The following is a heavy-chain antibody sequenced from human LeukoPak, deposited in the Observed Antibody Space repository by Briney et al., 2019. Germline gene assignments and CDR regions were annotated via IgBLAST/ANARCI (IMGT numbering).Heavy chain of an antibody. J-gene: IGHJ4*02. CDR3: AREEDTAMSN. CDR2: IYSSGAT. CDR1: GGSIRSYY. Sequence: SETLSLTCTVSGGSIRSYYWSWIRQPAGKGLEWIGRIYSSGATNYNPSLKSRVTMSVDTSKSQFSLKLSSVTAADTAVYYCAREEDTAMSNWGQGTLVTVSS. D-gene: IGHD5-18*01. V-gene: IGHV4-4*07.